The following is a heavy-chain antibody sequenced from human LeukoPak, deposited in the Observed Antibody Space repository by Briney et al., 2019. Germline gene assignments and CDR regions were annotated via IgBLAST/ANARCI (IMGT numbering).Heavy chain of an antibody. CDR3: ARAPSGYYFDY. CDR1: GGSFSGYY. CDR2: INHSGST. Sequence: SETLSLTCAVYGGSFSGYYWSWIRQPPGKGLEWIGEINHSGSTNYNPSLKSRVTVSVDTSKNQFSLKLSSVTAADTAAYYCARAPSGYYFDYWGQGTLVTVSS. J-gene: IGHJ4*02. V-gene: IGHV4-34*01. D-gene: IGHD3-10*01.